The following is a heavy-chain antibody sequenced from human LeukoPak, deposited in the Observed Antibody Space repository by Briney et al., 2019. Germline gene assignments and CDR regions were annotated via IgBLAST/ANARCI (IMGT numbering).Heavy chain of an antibody. V-gene: IGHV3-48*04. CDR3: ARDLYYYDSSGHYLFDY. CDR2: ISGSGSMI. D-gene: IGHD3-22*01. CDR1: GFTFSSYS. Sequence: GGSLRLSCAASGFTFSSYSMNWVRQAPGKGLEWVSYISGSGSMIYYADSVKGRFSISRDNAKNSLYLQMNSLRAEDTAVYYCARDLYYYDSSGHYLFDYWGQGTLVTVSS. J-gene: IGHJ4*02.